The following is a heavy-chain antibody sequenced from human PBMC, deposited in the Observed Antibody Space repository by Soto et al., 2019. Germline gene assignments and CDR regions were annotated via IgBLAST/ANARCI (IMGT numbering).Heavy chain of an antibody. CDR2: IIPIFGTA. D-gene: IGHD2-15*01. V-gene: IGHV1-69*13. J-gene: IGHJ4*02. Sequence: SVNVSCNASGGTFSSYSISWVRQAPGQGLEWMGGIIPIFGTANYAQKFQGRVTITADESTSTAYMELSSLRSEDTAVYYCASSVVTPFDYWGQGTLVTVSS. CDR1: GGTFSSYS. CDR3: ASSVVTPFDY.